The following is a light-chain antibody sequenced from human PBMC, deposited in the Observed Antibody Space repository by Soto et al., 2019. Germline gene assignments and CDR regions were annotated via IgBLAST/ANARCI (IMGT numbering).Light chain of an antibody. J-gene: IGKJ1*01. V-gene: IGKV1-5*01. CDR3: QQYISYSWT. Sequence: DTELTQSPSTLSGFVGERVTISCRASQTVASRLAWYQQRPGKAPRLLMYGASSMESGVPARFSGSGSGTEFTLTISRLQPEDFAAYYCQQYISYSWTFGQGTKVDTK. CDR1: QTVASR. CDR2: GAS.